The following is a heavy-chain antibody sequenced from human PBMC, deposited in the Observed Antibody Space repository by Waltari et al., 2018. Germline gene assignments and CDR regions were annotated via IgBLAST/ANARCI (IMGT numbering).Heavy chain of an antibody. CDR1: DQSIKSGFY. CDR3: ARDHSTSWSHDAYDV. J-gene: IGHJ3*01. Sequence: QVKLQESGPGLVRPSETLSLTCLVSDQSIKSGFYWGWLRLPPGKGLEWIGSVYHSGATYYNPSLSSRVTISVDTSKNQVFLRLASVTAADTGMYYCARDHSTSWSHDAYDVGAQGQWSPSLQ. CDR2: VYHSGAT. V-gene: IGHV4-38-2*02. D-gene: IGHD2-2*01.